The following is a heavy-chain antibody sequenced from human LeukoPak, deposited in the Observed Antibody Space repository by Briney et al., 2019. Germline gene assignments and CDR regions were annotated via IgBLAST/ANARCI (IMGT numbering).Heavy chain of an antibody. CDR1: GFNFSSYA. D-gene: IGHD3-3*01. V-gene: IGHV3-30-3*01. Sequence: GGSLRLSCAASGFNFSSYAMHWVRQAPGKGLEWVAVISYDGSNKYYADSVKGRFTISRDNSKNTLYLQMNSLRAEDTAVYYCARAPSGWYYDFWSGYHIPINFDYWGQGTLVTVSS. CDR3: ARAPSGWYYDFWSGYHIPINFDY. J-gene: IGHJ4*02. CDR2: ISYDGSNK.